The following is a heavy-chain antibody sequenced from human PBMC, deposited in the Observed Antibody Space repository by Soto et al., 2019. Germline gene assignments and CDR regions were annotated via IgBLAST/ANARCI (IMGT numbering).Heavy chain of an antibody. Sequence: GASVKVSCKASGYTFTSYGISWVRQAPGQGLEWMGWISAYNGNTNYAQKLQGRVTMTTDTSTSTAYMELRSLRSDDTAVYYCASFVDYDSSGYSFSAYYYYGMDVWGQGTTVTVSS. CDR2: ISAYNGNT. J-gene: IGHJ6*02. V-gene: IGHV1-18*01. CDR1: GYTFTSYG. D-gene: IGHD3-22*01. CDR3: ASFVDYDSSGYSFSAYYYYGMDV.